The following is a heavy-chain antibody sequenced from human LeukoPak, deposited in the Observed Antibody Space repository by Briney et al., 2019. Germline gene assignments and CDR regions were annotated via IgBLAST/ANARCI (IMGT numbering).Heavy chain of an antibody. D-gene: IGHD4-17*01. V-gene: IGHV1-46*01. CDR3: ASVTGGYGDYTLLY. CDR2: INPSGGST. J-gene: IGHJ4*02. Sequence: ASVKVSCKASGYTFTSYYMHWVRQAPGQELEWMGIINPSGGSTSYAQKFQGRVTMARDTSTSTVYMELSSLRSEDTAVYYCASVTGGYGDYTLLYWGQGTLVTVSS. CDR1: GYTFTSYY.